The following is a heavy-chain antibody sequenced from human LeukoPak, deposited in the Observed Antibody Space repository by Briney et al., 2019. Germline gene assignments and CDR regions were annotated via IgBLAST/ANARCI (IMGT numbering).Heavy chain of an antibody. V-gene: IGHV3-23*01. CDR3: ARWQQLVDY. CDR1: GFTFSRFA. Sequence: GGSLRLSCAASGFTFSRFAMSWVRQAPGKGLEWVSAISGRSPRTYYGDSVKGRFTISRDNFNNTLYLQMNSLRAEDTAMYYCARWQQLVDYWGQGTLVTVSS. CDR2: ISGRSPRT. D-gene: IGHD6-13*01. J-gene: IGHJ4*02.